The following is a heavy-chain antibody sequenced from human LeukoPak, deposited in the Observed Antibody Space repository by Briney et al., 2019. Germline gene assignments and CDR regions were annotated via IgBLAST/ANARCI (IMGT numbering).Heavy chain of an antibody. V-gene: IGHV3-74*01. D-gene: IGHD6-19*01. Sequence: PGGSLRLSCAASGFTFSKYWTLWVRQAQGKGLESVSRINTDGTVTTYADSVKGRFTVSRDNADNTMFLQMNSVRDEDTAVYYCATKQWLAPPPDSWGQGTPVTVSS. CDR2: INTDGTVT. CDR3: ATKQWLAPPPDS. CDR1: GFTFSKYW. J-gene: IGHJ4*02.